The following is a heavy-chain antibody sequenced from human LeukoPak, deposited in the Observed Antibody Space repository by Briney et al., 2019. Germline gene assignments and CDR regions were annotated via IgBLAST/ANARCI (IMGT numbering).Heavy chain of an antibody. CDR1: GFTFSTYW. D-gene: IGHD3-22*01. CDR2: IKGDESAR. J-gene: IGHJ4*02. V-gene: IGHV3-7*01. CDR3: VRLSSPRYDSSGYYSGTDY. Sequence: GGSLRLSCAASGFTFSTYWMAWVRQAPGKGLEWVANIKGDESARHQADSVKGRFTISRDNAQNSVYLQMSSLRAEDTAVYYCVRLSSPRYDSSGYYSGTDYWGQGTLVTVSS.